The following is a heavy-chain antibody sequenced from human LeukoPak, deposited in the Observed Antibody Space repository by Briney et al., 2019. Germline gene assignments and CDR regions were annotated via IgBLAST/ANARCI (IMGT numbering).Heavy chain of an antibody. V-gene: IGHV3-33*01. CDR1: GFTFSSYG. CDR2: IWYDGSNK. J-gene: IGHJ6*03. D-gene: IGHD3-3*01. Sequence: GGSLRLSCAASGFTFSSYGMHWVRQAPGKGLEWVAVIWYDGSNKYYADSVKGRFTISRDNAKNSLYLQMNSLRAEDTAVYYCARDRKYDFWSGYYSIYYYYYMDVWGKGTTVTVSS. CDR3: ARDRKYDFWSGYYSIYYYYYMDV.